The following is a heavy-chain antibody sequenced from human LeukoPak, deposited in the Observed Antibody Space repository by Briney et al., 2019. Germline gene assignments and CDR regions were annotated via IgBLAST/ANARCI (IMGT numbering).Heavy chain of an antibody. Sequence: GGSLRLSCTASGFTFSSYSMNWVRQAPGKGLEWVSSISSSSSYIYYADSVKGRFTISRDNAKNSLYLQMNSLRAEDTAVYYCARERRELLSYYYYMDVWGKGTTVTVSS. D-gene: IGHD1-26*01. CDR3: ARERRELLSYYYYMDV. CDR1: GFTFSSYS. CDR2: ISSSSSYI. J-gene: IGHJ6*03. V-gene: IGHV3-21*01.